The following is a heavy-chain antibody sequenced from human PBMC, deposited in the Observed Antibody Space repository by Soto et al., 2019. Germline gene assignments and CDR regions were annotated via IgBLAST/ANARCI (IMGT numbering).Heavy chain of an antibody. J-gene: IGHJ5*02. V-gene: IGHV3-48*01. CDR1: GFTFISDS. CDR2: ISSSSSTI. CDR3: ARDQGATSPSS. Sequence: GGSLRLSCAASGFTFISDSMNWVLQAPGKGLEWVSYISSSSSTIYYADSVKGRFTISRDNAKNSLYLQMNSLRAEDTAVYYCARDQGATSPSSWGQGTLVTVSS. D-gene: IGHD5-12*01.